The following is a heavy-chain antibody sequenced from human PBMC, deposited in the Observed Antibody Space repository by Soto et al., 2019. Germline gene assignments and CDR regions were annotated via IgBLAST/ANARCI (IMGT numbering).Heavy chain of an antibody. CDR2: VNSDGSIT. Sequence: EVQLVESGGGLVQPGGSLRLSCAASGFDFTNSWMHWVRQAPGKGLVWVSHVNSDGSITTYADSVKGRFTISRDNAKHTVYLQMNSLRVKDTAVYYCTRDQRYSSAVWCQGTLVTVSS. CDR1: GFDFTNSW. CDR3: TRDQRYSSAV. D-gene: IGHD5-18*01. V-gene: IGHV3-74*01. J-gene: IGHJ4*02.